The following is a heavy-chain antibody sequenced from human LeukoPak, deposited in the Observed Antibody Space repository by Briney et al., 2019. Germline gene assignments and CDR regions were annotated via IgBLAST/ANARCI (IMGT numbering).Heavy chain of an antibody. J-gene: IGHJ4*02. D-gene: IGHD5-24*01. CDR1: DDSIKNYF. CDR3: ARAYVATTVDYFDY. CDR2: VFYSGST. Sequence: SETLSLTCTVSDDSIKNYFWTWIRQSPGKGLEWIGYVFYSGSTSYNPSLRSRLTMSVDTSKSQFSLNLKSVTAADTAVYYCARAYVATTVDYFDYWGQGTLVTVSS. V-gene: IGHV4-59*01.